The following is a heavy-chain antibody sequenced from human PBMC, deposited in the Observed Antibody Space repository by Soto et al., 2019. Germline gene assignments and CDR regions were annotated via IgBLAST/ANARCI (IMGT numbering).Heavy chain of an antibody. CDR1: GGSVSSGSYY. J-gene: IGHJ4*02. Sequence: QVQLQESGPGLVKPSETLSLTCTVSGGSVSSGSYYWSWIRQPPGKGLEWIGYIYYSGSTNYNPSLKSRVTXXADTSKNQFSLKLSSVTAADTAVYYCARITGTTDYWGQGTLVTVSS. CDR3: ARITGTTDY. D-gene: IGHD1-20*01. CDR2: IYYSGST. V-gene: IGHV4-61*01.